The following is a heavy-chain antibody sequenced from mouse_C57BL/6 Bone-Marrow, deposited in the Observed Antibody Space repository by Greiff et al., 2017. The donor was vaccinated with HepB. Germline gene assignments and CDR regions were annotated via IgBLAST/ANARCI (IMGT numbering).Heavy chain of an antibody. CDR2: IRSKSNNYAT. CDR3: VRQTVVATDWYFDV. CDR1: GFSFNTYA. J-gene: IGHJ1*03. Sequence: EVNVVESGGGLVQPKGSLKLSCAASGFSFNTYAMNWVRQAPGKGLEWVARIRSKSNNYATYYADSVKDRFTISRDDSESMLYLQMNNLKTEDTAMYYCVRQTVVATDWYFDVWGTGTTVTVSS. V-gene: IGHV10-1*01. D-gene: IGHD1-1*01.